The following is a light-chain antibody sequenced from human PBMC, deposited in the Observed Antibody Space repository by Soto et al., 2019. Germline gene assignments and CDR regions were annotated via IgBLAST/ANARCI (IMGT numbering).Light chain of an antibody. CDR1: QSVSNY. CDR3: QQRSNWPPLT. CDR2: DAS. Sequence: EIVLTQSPATLSLSPGERATLSCRASQSVSNYLAWFQQKPGQAPRLLIYDASNRATGIPARFSGSGSGTDFTLTISSLEPEDYAVYYCQQRSNWPPLTFGAGTKVEIK. V-gene: IGKV3-11*01. J-gene: IGKJ4*01.